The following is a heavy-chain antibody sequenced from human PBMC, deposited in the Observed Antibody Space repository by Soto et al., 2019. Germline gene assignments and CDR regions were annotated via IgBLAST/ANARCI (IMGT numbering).Heavy chain of an antibody. CDR2: IIPFLGIT. CDR3: ARSVSAYDYTGMDV. D-gene: IGHD5-12*01. J-gene: IGHJ6*02. Sequence: QVQLVQSGAEVKKPGSSVKVSCKASGGTFSSYNINWVRQAPGQGLEWMGRIIPFLGITHYAQKLQGRVTITADKSTSTAYVALSSLRSGDTAVYYCARSVSAYDYTGMDVWGQGTTVTVSS. CDR1: GGTFSSYN. V-gene: IGHV1-69*02.